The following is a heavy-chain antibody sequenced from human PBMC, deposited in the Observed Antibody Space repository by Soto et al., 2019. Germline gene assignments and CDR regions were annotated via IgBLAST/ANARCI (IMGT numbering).Heavy chain of an antibody. Sequence: GGSLRLSCSASGFTFSSYAMHWVRQAPGKGLEYVSAISSNGGSTYYADSVKGRFTISRDNSKNTLYLQMSSLRAEDTAVYYCVKDRAYYDFWSGYSSAFDPWGQGTLVTVSS. CDR1: GFTFSSYA. V-gene: IGHV3-64D*08. J-gene: IGHJ5*02. CDR3: VKDRAYYDFWSGYSSAFDP. CDR2: ISSNGGST. D-gene: IGHD3-3*01.